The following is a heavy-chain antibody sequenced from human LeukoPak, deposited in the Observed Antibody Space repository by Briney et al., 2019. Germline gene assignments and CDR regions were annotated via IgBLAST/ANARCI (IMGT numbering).Heavy chain of an antibody. V-gene: IGHV3-23*01. CDR1: RFTFSTYA. D-gene: IGHD6-6*01. J-gene: IGHJ4*02. CDR3: AKDLKSVFGSSSGDY. CDR2: ISASGALT. Sequence: GGSLRLSCAASRFTFSTYAMSWVRQAPGKGLEWVSSISASGALTYYADSVRGRFTISRDNSKNTLYLQMNSLRVEDTAVYYCAKDLKSVFGSSSGDYWGQGTLVTVSS.